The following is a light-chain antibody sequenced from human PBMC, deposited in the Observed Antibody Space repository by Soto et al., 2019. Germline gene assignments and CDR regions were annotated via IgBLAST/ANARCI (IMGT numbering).Light chain of an antibody. CDR2: DAS. J-gene: IGKJ1*01. V-gene: IGKV3-11*01. CDR1: QSITSN. Sequence: ELVMTQSPATLSVYPGDSATLSCRASQSITSNLAWYQHKSCQAPRLLIFDASQRSTGIPARCSGSGSGTDFTPSTISLVHEDDAVYYCQQRTDSPPWTFGQGTKVDIK. CDR3: QQRTDSPPWT.